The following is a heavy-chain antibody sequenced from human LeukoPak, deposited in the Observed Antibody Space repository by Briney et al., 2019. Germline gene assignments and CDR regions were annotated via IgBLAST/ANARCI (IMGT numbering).Heavy chain of an antibody. D-gene: IGHD3-16*01. CDR1: GFTFSSHA. CDR3: ARDRQGGNWGDFDF. CDR2: VSYDGSNK. J-gene: IGHJ4*02. Sequence: GGSLRLSCAASGFTFSSHAMHWVRQAPGKGLEWVALVSYDGSNKHYADSVKGRFTISRDNSRNTLYLQMNSLRAEDTAVYYCARDRQGGNWGDFDFWGQGTLVTVSS. V-gene: IGHV3-30-3*01.